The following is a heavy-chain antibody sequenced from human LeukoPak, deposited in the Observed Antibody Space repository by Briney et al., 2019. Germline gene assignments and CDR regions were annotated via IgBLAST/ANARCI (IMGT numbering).Heavy chain of an antibody. CDR2: IYYSGST. V-gene: IGHV4-39*01. CDR1: GGSISSSSYY. D-gene: IGHD3-16*01. J-gene: IGHJ4*02. CDR3: ARLDSIHLITY. Sequence: SETLSLTCTVSGGSISSSSYYWGWLRQPPGKGLEWIGTIYYSGSTYYNPSLKSRVTISVDTSKNQFSLKLSSVTAADTAVYYCARLDSIHLITYWGQGTLVTVSS.